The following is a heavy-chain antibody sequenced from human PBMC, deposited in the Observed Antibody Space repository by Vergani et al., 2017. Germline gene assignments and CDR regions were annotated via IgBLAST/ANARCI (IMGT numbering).Heavy chain of an antibody. CDR1: GASVNSYY. CDR2: VSFRGDT. V-gene: IGHV4-59*02. Sequence: QVQLQESGPGLVKPSETLSLICTVSGASVNSYYWSWIRQPPGKGLEWMGYVSFRGDTLYDPSVKGRMTISLNTSSNQFSLYLTSVTAADTAVYYCARSRIYYGAGSPDYWGQGTLVTVSS. D-gene: IGHD3-10*01. J-gene: IGHJ4*02. CDR3: ARSRIYYGAGSPDY.